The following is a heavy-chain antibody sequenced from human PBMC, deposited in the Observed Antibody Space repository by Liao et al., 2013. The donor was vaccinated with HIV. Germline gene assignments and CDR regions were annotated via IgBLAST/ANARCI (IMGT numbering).Heavy chain of an antibody. J-gene: IGHJ5*02. CDR1: GGSISSYY. V-gene: IGHV4-59*01. Sequence: QVQLQESGPGLVKPSETLSLTCTVSGGSISSYYWSWIRQPPGKGLEWIGYIYYSGSTNYNPSLKSRVTISVDTSKNQFSLKLSSVTAADTAVYYCARDGGWGWFDPGAREPWSPSPQ. CDR3: ARDGGWGWFDP. D-gene: IGHD3-16*01. CDR2: IYYSGST.